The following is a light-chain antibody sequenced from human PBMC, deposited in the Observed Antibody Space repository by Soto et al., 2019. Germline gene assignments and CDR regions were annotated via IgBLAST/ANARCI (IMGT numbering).Light chain of an antibody. Sequence: QSVLTQPASVSGSPGQSITFSCTGTSNDVGRYNLVSWYQQHPGKVPKVLIYEGSKRPSGVSNRFSGSKSGNTASLTISGLQAEDEADYYCCSYAGSSTYVVFGGGTQLTVL. CDR1: SNDVGRYNL. CDR2: EGS. J-gene: IGLJ2*01. CDR3: CSYAGSSTYVV. V-gene: IGLV2-23*01.